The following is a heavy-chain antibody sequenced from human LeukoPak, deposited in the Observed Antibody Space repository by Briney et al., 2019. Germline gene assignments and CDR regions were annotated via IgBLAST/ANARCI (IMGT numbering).Heavy chain of an antibody. CDR2: INHSGST. D-gene: IGHD6-6*01. CDR3: ARATYSSSATNNWFDP. Sequence: PSETPSLTCAVYGGSFSGYYWSWIRQPPGKGLEWIGEINHSGSTNYNPSLKSRVTISVDTSKNQFSLKLSSVTAADTAVYYCARATYSSSATNNWFDPWGQGTLVTVSS. V-gene: IGHV4-34*01. CDR1: GGSFSGYY. J-gene: IGHJ5*02.